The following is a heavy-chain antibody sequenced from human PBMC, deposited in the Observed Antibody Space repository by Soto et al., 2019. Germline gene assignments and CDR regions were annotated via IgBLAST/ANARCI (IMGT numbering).Heavy chain of an antibody. Sequence: QVRLVQSGAEVKSPGTSVKVSCQTSGYTFADYSIHWVRQAPGQGLEYMGNIDPSTGTSDSAQTLQGTIAVTPDASTSSNYVERNNIRSADTAVYYGARLPRITVIVKRGQGTLVTVSS. CDR3: ARLPRITVIVK. CDR1: GYTFADYS. J-gene: IGHJ4*02. V-gene: IGHV1-2*02. D-gene: IGHD3-10*01. CDR2: IDPSTGTS.